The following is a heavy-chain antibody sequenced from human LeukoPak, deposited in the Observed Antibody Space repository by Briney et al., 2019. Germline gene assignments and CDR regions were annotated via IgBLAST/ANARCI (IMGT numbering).Heavy chain of an antibody. J-gene: IGHJ4*02. CDR3: AKEGRIAAGTGDYFDY. V-gene: IGHV3-23*01. D-gene: IGHD6-13*01. CDR1: GLTFSSYA. Sequence: PGGSLRLSCAASGLTFSSYAMSWVRQAPGKGLEGVSGISANGDTTKYADSVKGRFTISRDNSKNTVFLQMNSLRADDTAVYYCAKEGRIAAGTGDYFDYWGQGTLVTVSS. CDR2: ISANGDTT.